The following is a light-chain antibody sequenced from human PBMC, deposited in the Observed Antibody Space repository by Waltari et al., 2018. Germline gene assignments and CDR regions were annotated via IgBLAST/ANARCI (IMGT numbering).Light chain of an antibody. Sequence: QSVLTQPHSASGTPAQTLPISCSGSSTNTDFTTLNWYQHLPGTAPKLPLYRNDQRPSAVPDRFSGSKSGTSASLAISGLQSEDEADYYCAAWDDSLKGRVFGGGTKLTVL. J-gene: IGLJ2*01. CDR3: AAWDDSLKGRV. CDR1: STNTDFTT. CDR2: RND. V-gene: IGLV1-44*01.